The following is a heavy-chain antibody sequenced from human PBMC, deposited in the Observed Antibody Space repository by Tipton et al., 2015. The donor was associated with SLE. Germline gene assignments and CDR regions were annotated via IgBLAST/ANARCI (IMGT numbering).Heavy chain of an antibody. CDR1: GFTFSSYS. CDR2: ISSSSSYI. V-gene: IGHV3-21*01. J-gene: IGHJ6*03. Sequence: SLRLSCAASGFTFSSYSMNWVRQAPGKGLEWVSSISSSSSYIYYADSVKGRFTISRDNAKNSLYLQMNSLRAEDTAVYYCARDRLGGGDYYYYYMDVWGKGTTVTVSS. D-gene: IGHD7-27*01. CDR3: ARDRLGGGDYYYYYMDV.